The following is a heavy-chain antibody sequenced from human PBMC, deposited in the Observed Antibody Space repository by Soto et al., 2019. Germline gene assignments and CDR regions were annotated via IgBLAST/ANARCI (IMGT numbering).Heavy chain of an antibody. J-gene: IGHJ3*02. CDR1: GDSISRIDYY. CDR3: AREGGSYDSGGYLIRGAFDI. D-gene: IGHD3-22*01. V-gene: IGHV4-31*03. Sequence: SETLSLTCSVSGDSISRIDYYWTWIRQHPEKGLEWIGNIYFRGNTYYSPSLESRLTISVDTSKNQFSLKLASVTAADTAVYYCAREGGSYDSGGYLIRGAFDIWGQGTMVTVS. CDR2: IYFRGNT.